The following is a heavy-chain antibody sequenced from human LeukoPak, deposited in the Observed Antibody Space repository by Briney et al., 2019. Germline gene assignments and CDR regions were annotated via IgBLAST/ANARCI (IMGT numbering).Heavy chain of an antibody. CDR2: IYHSGST. CDR1: GGSISSSSYY. V-gene: IGHV4-39*02. CDR3: AKNGYQYGFDW. J-gene: IGHJ4*02. D-gene: IGHD5-18*01. Sequence: PSETLSLTCTVSGGSISSSSYYWGWIRQPPGKGLEWIGSIYHSGSTHYNPSLKSRVTISIDTSKNHLSLEVTSVTASDTAVYYCAKNGYQYGFDWWGQGTLVTVSS.